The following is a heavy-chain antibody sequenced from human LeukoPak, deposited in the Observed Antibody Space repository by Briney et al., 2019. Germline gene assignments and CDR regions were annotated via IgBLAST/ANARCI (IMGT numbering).Heavy chain of an antibody. V-gene: IGHV1-8*02. D-gene: IGHD3-22*01. J-gene: IGHJ3*01. CDR2: INPNSGNT. CDR3: AVYYFNSSGYVPF. CDR1: GYTFTDYY. Sequence: ASVKVSCKPSGYTFTDYYIHWVRQAPGQGLEWMGWINPNSGNTGYAQKFQGRVTMTRNTSITTTYMELSSLRSEDTAVYYCAVYYFNSSGYVPFWGQGTMVTVSS.